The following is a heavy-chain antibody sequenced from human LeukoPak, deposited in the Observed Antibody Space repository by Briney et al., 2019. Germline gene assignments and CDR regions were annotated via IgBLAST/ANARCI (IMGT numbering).Heavy chain of an antibody. CDR1: GGSISGADYY. Sequence: PSQTLSLTCTVSGGSISGADYYWSWIRQPPGKGLEWIGYVYHSGLTYYNLSLKSRLAISVDTSKNQFSLNLNSVTAADTAMYYCARGGGGSSTVTIYWFGPWGQGALVTVSS. D-gene: IGHD4-17*01. CDR3: ARGGGGSSTVTIYWFGP. CDR2: VYHSGLT. V-gene: IGHV4-30-4*01. J-gene: IGHJ5*02.